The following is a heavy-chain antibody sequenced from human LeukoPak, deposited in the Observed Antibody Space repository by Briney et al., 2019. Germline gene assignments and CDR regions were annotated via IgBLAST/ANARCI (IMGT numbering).Heavy chain of an antibody. D-gene: IGHD3-22*01. J-gene: IGHJ5*02. CDR3: ARDPGAYYDSSGYLNWFDP. CDR2: MHHSGST. CDR1: GGSITTRSYY. Sequence: SETLFLTCTVSGGSITTRSYYWGWIRQPPGKGLEWIGSMHHSGSTYYNPSLKSRVTTSVDTSKNQFSLKLSSVTAADTAVYYCARDPGAYYDSSGYLNWFDPWGQGTLVTVSS. V-gene: IGHV4-39*07.